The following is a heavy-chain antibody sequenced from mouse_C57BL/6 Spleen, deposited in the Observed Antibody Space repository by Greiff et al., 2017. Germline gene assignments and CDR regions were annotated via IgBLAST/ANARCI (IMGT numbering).Heavy chain of an antibody. D-gene: IGHD4-1*02. CDR1: GYTFTSYW. J-gene: IGHJ2*01. CDR3: ARFQLVFDY. CDR2: IDPSDSYT. V-gene: IGHV1-69*01. Sequence: QVQLQQPGAELVMPGASVKLSCKASGYTFTSYWMHWVKQRPGQGLEWIGEIDPSDSYTNYNQKFKGKSTLTVDKSSSTAYMQLSSLTSEDDAVYYCARFQLVFDYWGQGTTLTVSS.